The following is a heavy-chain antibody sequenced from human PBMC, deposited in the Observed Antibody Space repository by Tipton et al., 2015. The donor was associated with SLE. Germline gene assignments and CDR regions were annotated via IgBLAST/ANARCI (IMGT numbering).Heavy chain of an antibody. J-gene: IGHJ2*01. V-gene: IGHV3-48*01. CDR1: GFTFSSYS. Sequence: SLRLSCAASGFTFSSYSMNWVRQAPGKGLEWVSYISSSSSTIYYADSVKGRFTISRDNAKNSLYLQMNSLRAEDTAVYYCAKDGRQLRSYWYFDLWGRGTLVTVSS. CDR2: ISSSSSTI. D-gene: IGHD6-6*01. CDR3: AKDGRQLRSYWYFDL.